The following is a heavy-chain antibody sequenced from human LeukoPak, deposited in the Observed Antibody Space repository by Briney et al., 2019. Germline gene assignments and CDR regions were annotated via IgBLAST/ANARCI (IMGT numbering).Heavy chain of an antibody. V-gene: IGHV1-2*02. Sequence: GASVKVSCKASGYTFTGYYMHWVRQAPGQGLEWMGWINPNSGGTNYAQKFQGRVTMTRDTSISTACMELSRLRSDDTAVYYCARGDVGSSGYYSGFDYWGQGTLVTVSS. CDR2: INPNSGGT. J-gene: IGHJ4*02. CDR3: ARGDVGSSGYYSGFDY. D-gene: IGHD3-22*01. CDR1: GYTFTGYY.